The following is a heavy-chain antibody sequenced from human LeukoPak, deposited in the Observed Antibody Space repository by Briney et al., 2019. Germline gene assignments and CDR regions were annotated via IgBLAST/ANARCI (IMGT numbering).Heavy chain of an antibody. V-gene: IGHV4-34*01. J-gene: IGHJ4*02. Sequence: SETLSLTRAVYGGSFSGYYWSWIRQPPGKGLEWIGEINHSGSTNHNPSLKSRVTISVDTSKNQFSLKLSSVTAADTAVYYCARRWATKVYPGFDYWGQGTLVTVSS. D-gene: IGHD5-12*01. CDR3: ARRWATKVYPGFDY. CDR1: GGSFSGYY. CDR2: INHSGST.